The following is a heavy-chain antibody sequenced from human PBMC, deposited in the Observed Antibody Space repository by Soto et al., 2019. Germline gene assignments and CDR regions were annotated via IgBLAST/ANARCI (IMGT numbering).Heavy chain of an antibody. Sequence: SETLSLTCTVSGGSISSYYWSWVRQPPGKGLEWIGYIYYSGSTNYNPSLKSRVTISVDTSKNQFSLKLSSVTAADTAVYYCARRWGTTFDYWGQGTLVTVSS. D-gene: IGHD3-16*01. J-gene: IGHJ4*02. CDR2: IYYSGST. CDR3: ARRWGTTFDY. V-gene: IGHV4-59*08. CDR1: GGSISSYY.